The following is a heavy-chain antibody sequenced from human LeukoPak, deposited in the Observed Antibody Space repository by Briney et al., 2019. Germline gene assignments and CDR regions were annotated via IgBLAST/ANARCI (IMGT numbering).Heavy chain of an antibody. Sequence: GGSLRLSCAASGFTFSSYAMHWVRQASGKGLEWVAVIPNDGSNTYYADSVKGRFTISRDNSKNTLSLQMNNLRVEDTAIYHCGREGKAATGTRAYYFDYWGQGVLVTVSS. D-gene: IGHD1-7*01. CDR2: IPNDGSNT. CDR3: GREGKAATGTRAYYFDY. V-gene: IGHV3-30-3*01. CDR1: GFTFSSYA. J-gene: IGHJ4*02.